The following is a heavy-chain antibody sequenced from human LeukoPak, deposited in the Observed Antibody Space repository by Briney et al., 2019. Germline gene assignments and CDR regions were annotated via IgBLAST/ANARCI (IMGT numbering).Heavy chain of an antibody. V-gene: IGHV4-34*01. CDR2: INHSGST. CDR1: GGSFSGYY. J-gene: IGHJ4*02. Sequence: PSETLSLTCAVYGGSFSGYYWSWIRQPPWKGLEWIGEINHSGSTNYNPSLKSRVTISVDTSKNQFSLKLSSVTAADTAVYYCASCRVVTDTFDYWGQGTLVTVSS. CDR3: ASCRVVTDTFDY. D-gene: IGHD2/OR15-2a*01.